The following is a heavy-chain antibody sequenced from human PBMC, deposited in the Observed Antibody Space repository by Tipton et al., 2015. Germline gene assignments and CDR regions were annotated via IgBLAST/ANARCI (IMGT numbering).Heavy chain of an antibody. CDR3: ARGVTTIVPHWFDP. V-gene: IGHV4-59*01. D-gene: IGHD6-6*01. CDR1: GGSMYSFY. Sequence: LRLSCTVSGGSMYSFYWSWMRQPPGKGLEWIGHIYYSGTTNYNPSLKSRVTISADMSNNQFSLKLTSVTAADTAVYYCARGVTTIVPHWFDPWGQGTLVTVSS. CDR2: IYYSGTT. J-gene: IGHJ5*02.